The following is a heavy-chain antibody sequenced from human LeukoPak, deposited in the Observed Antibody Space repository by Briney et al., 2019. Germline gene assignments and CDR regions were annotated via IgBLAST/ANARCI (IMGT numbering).Heavy chain of an antibody. D-gene: IGHD4-23*01. Sequence: LSLTCTVSGGSISSYYWSWIRQPPGKALEWVSFISSSGSSISYTDSVKGRFTISRDNAKNSLYLQMNSLRAEDTAVYYCARDDGGALDVFDIWGQGTMVTVSS. CDR2: ISSSGSSI. CDR1: GGSISSYY. CDR3: ARDDGGALDVFDI. V-gene: IGHV3-11*04. J-gene: IGHJ3*02.